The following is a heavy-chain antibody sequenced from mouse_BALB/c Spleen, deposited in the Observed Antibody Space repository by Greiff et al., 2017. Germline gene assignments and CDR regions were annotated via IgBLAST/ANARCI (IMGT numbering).Heavy chain of an antibody. CDR2: ISDGGSYT. CDR1: GFTFSDYY. D-gene: IGHD1-2*01. J-gene: IGHJ1*01. Sequence: EVKLVESGGGLVKPGGSLKLSCAASGFTFSDYYMYWVRQTPEKRLEWVATISDGGSYTYYRDSVKGRFTISRDNAKNNLYLQMSSLKSEDTAMYYCARGATTATDHWYFDVWGAGTTVTVSS. V-gene: IGHV5-4*02. CDR3: ARGATTATDHWYFDV.